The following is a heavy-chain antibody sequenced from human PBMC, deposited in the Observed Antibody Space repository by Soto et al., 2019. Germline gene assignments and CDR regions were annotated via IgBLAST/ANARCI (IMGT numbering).Heavy chain of an antibody. V-gene: IGHV4-30-4*01. D-gene: IGHD3-22*01. CDR3: ARWDSSGYFIAFDI. J-gene: IGHJ3*02. CDR1: GGSISSGDYY. CDR2: IYYSGST. Sequence: PSETLSLTCTVSGGSISSGDYYWSWIRQPPGKGLEWIGYIYYSGSTYYNPSLKSRVTISVDTSKNQFSLKLSSVTAADTAVYYCARWDSSGYFIAFDIWGQGTMVTVSS.